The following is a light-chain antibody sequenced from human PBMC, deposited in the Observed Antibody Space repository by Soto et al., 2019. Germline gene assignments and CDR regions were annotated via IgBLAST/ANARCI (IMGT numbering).Light chain of an antibody. CDR3: QQYFNWPLTWT. V-gene: IGKV1-6*01. J-gene: IGKJ1*01. CDR1: QGIRSA. Sequence: AIQVTQSPSSLSASVGDRVTITCRTSQGIRSALGWYQQKPGKVPKLLIYAASTLQSGVPSRFSGSGSGRDFTLTISSLQPEDFATYYCQQYFNWPLTWTFGPGSKVQIK. CDR2: AAS.